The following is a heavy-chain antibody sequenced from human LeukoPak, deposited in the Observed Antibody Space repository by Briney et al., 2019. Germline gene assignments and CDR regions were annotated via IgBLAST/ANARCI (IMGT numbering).Heavy chain of an antibody. CDR3: DGDSGSYYLGY. J-gene: IGHJ4*02. CDR2: ISGSGGST. D-gene: IGHD1-26*01. Sequence: GGSLRLSCAASGFTFGSYAMSWVRQAPGKGLEWVSGISGSGGSTFYADSVKGRFTISRDNSKNTLYLQMNSLRAEDTAVYYCDGDSGSYYLGYWGQGTLVTVSS. CDR1: GFTFGSYA. V-gene: IGHV3-23*01.